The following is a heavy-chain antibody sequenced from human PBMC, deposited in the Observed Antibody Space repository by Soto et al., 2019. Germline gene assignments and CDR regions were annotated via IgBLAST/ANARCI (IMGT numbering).Heavy chain of an antibody. CDR1: GYTFTSYG. Sequence: GASVKVSCKASGYTFTSYGISWVRQAPGQGLEWMGRISPYNGNTNYAQKLQGRVTMTRDTSTSTAYMELSSLRSEDTAVYYCARDIMTTVTTRDYWGQGTLVTVSS. CDR2: ISPYNGNT. D-gene: IGHD4-17*01. V-gene: IGHV1-18*01. J-gene: IGHJ4*02. CDR3: ARDIMTTVTTRDY.